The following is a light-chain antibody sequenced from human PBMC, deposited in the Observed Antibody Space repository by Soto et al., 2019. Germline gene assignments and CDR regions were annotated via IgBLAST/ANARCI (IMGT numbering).Light chain of an antibody. CDR2: DAS. CDR3: QQYGSSPPPT. Sequence: DIPMTQSPSTLSASVGDRVTITCRASQSISSWLAWYQQKPGKAPKLLIYDASSLESGVPSRFSGSGSGTEFTLTISSLQPDDFATYYCQQYGSSPPPTFGGGTKVEIK. J-gene: IGKJ4*01. CDR1: QSISSW. V-gene: IGKV1-5*01.